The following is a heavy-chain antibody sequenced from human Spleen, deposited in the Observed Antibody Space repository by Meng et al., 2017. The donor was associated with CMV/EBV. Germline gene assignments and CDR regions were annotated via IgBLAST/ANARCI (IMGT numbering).Heavy chain of an antibody. CDR3: AREGRIAVAGKDY. CDR2: ISWKSGNV. D-gene: IGHD6-19*01. V-gene: IGHV3-9*01. J-gene: IGHJ4*02. Sequence: IHWVRQAPGKGLEWVSGISWKSGNVGYADSVKGRFTTSRDSAKNSLYLQMNSLRAEDTAVYYCAREGRIAVAGKDYWGQGTLVTVSS.